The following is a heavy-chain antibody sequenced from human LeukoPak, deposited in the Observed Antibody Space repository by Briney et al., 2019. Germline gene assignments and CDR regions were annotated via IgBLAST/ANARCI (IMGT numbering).Heavy chain of an antibody. CDR2: ISAYNGNT. CDR1: GYTFTSYG. D-gene: IGHD3-22*01. Sequence: ASVKVSCKASGYTFTSYGISWVRQAPGQGLEWMGWISAYNGNTNYAQKLQGRVTMTTDTSTGTAYMELRSLRSDDTAVYYCARGVSYDSSGYYLFHYYYYYMDVWGKGTTVTISS. J-gene: IGHJ6*03. V-gene: IGHV1-18*01. CDR3: ARGVSYDSSGYYLFHYYYYYMDV.